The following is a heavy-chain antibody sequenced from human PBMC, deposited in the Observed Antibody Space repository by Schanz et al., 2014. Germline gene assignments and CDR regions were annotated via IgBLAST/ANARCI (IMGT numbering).Heavy chain of an antibody. CDR1: GFTFSSYA. J-gene: IGHJ4*02. CDR2: ISNDGSIK. Sequence: QVQLVESGGGVVQPGGSLRLSCAASGFTFSSYAMHWVRQAPGKGLEWVALISNDGSIKYYADSVEGRFTISRDNSRNTLYLQMNSLRAEDTSVYFCARDKGYCSGGSCLTFDYWGQGTLVTVSS. CDR3: ARDKGYCSGGSCLTFDY. D-gene: IGHD2-15*01. V-gene: IGHV3-30*19.